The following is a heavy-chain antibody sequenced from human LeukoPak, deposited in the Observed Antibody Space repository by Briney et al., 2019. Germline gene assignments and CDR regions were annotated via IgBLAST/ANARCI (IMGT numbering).Heavy chain of an antibody. J-gene: IGHJ3*02. CDR1: GGSISSYY. Sequence: SETLSLTCTVSGGSISSYYWSWIRQPPGKGLEWIGYIYYSGSTNYNPSLKSRVTISVDTSKNQFSLKLSSVTAADTAIYYCARESYYDSSGYSHDAFDIWGQGTMVTVSS. CDR3: ARESYYDSSGYSHDAFDI. CDR2: IYYSGST. D-gene: IGHD3-22*01. V-gene: IGHV4-59*12.